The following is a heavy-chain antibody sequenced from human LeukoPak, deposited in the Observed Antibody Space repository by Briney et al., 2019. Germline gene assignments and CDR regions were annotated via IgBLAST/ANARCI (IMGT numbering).Heavy chain of an antibody. J-gene: IGHJ3*02. V-gene: IGHV1-2*02. Sequence: ASVKVSCKASGYTFTDYYIHWVRQAPGQGLEWMAWMNPNSGGTSYAQKFQGRVTVTRGTSISTAYMDLSRLRSDDTAVYYCASRLGGAFDIWGQGTMVTVSS. CDR3: ASRLGGAFDI. CDR2: MNPNSGGT. CDR1: GYTFTDYY.